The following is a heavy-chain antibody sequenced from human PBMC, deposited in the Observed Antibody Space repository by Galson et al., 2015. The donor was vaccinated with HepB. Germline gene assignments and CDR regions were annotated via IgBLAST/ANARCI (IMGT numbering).Heavy chain of an antibody. D-gene: IGHD3-10*01. J-gene: IGHJ5*02. CDR3: ARTRITMVRSWFDP. CDR1: GYTFTSYA. Sequence: SVKVSCKASGYTFTSYAMHWVRQAPGQRLEWMGWINAGNGNTKYSQKFQGKVTITRDTSASTAYMELSSLRSEDTAVYYCARTRITMVRSWFDPWGQGTLVTVSS. CDR2: INAGNGNT. V-gene: IGHV1-3*01.